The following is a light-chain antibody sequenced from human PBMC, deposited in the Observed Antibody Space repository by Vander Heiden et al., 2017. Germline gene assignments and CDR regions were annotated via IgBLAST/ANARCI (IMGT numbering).Light chain of an antibody. J-gene: IGLJ3*02. V-gene: IGLV6-57*01. Sequence: NFMLTQRHAVSESPEKTVTISCTRSSGGIASNYVQWYQQRPGSSPTTVIYEDHQRPSGVPDRFSGSIDSSSNSASLTISGLKTEDEADYYCQSYDSSSHWVFGGGTKLTVL. CDR2: EDH. CDR1: SGGIASNY. CDR3: QSYDSSSHWV.